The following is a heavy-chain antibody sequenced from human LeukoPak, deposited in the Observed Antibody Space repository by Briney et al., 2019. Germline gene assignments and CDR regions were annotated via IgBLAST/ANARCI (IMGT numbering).Heavy chain of an antibody. CDR1: GFTFSDYD. J-gene: IGHJ4*02. D-gene: IGHD1-1*01. Sequence: GGSLRLSCAASGFTFSDYDMHWVRQATGKGLEWVSAIGTAGDTYYTGSVKGRSTISRENAKNSLYLQMNSLRAGDTAVYYCARVAKERVGGVYYFDYWGQGTLVTASS. CDR3: ARVAKERVGGVYYFDY. CDR2: IGTAGDT. V-gene: IGHV3-13*01.